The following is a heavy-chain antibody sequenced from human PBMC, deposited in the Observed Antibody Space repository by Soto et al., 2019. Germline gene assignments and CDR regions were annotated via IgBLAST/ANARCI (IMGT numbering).Heavy chain of an antibody. D-gene: IGHD4-17*01. CDR2: IYPSDSTT. Sequence: GESLKISCKGSGYSFTNYWIAWVRQMPGKGLEYMGIIYPSDSTTRYSPSFQGQVTISADKSISTAYLQWNSLKASDTAMYYCARHGFYGGYSSSYFGPWGQGTLVTVSS. CDR1: GYSFTNYW. CDR3: ARHGFYGGYSSSYFGP. J-gene: IGHJ5*02. V-gene: IGHV5-51*01.